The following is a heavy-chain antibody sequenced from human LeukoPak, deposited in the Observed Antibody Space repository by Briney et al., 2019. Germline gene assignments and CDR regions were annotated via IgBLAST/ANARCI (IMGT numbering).Heavy chain of an antibody. V-gene: IGHV1-2*02. J-gene: IGHJ4*02. CDR3: TREDY. Sequence: GASVTVSFTASVYTFTDNFLLWLRQAPGQRLEWLGWIHPNSGQTTIAQNLQGRVTMTSDTSISTAYMELSSLTSDDTATYYCTREDYWGQGTLLSVSS. CDR2: IHPNSGQT. CDR1: VYTFTDNF.